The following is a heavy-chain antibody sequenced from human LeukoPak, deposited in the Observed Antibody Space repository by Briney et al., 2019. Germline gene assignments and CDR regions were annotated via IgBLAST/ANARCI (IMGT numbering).Heavy chain of an antibody. V-gene: IGHV3-33*06. D-gene: IGHD3-10*01. CDR1: GFTFSSYG. J-gene: IGHJ4*02. CDR2: IWYDGSHI. CDR3: AKRASGSGTSLYYFDY. Sequence: GGSLRLSCAASGFTFSSYGMHWVRQAPGKGLEWVAVIWYDGSHIFYADSVQGRFTISRDNSKNTVYLQMNSLRAEDTAVYYCAKRASGSGTSLYYFDYWGQGTLVTVSS.